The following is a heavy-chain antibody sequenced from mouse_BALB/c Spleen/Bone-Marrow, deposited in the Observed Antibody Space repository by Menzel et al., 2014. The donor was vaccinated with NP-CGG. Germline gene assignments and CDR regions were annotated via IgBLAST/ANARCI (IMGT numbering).Heavy chain of an antibody. J-gene: IGHJ3*01. CDR3: ARGRFAY. Sequence: VQGVESGAELAKPGASVKMSCKASGYTFXSYWMHWVKQRPGQGLEWIGYINPSTGYTEYNQKFKDKATLTADKSSSTAYMQLSSLTSEDSAVYLCARGRFAYWGQGTLVTVSA. CDR2: INPSTGYT. V-gene: IGHV1-7*01. CDR1: GYTFXSYW.